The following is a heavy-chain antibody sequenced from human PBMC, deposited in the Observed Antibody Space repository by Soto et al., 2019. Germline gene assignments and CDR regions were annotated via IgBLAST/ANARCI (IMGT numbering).Heavy chain of an antibody. D-gene: IGHD3-3*01. CDR3: DVGVGGPTAIGY. CDR2: INSDGSST. V-gene: IGHV3-74*01. CDR1: GFTFSSYW. J-gene: IGHJ4*02. Sequence: EVQLVESGGGLVQPGGSLRLSCAASGFTFSSYWMHWVRQAPGKGLVWVSRINSDGSSTSYAESVKGRFTISRENRKHTLYLEMNSLGAEDTAVYYCDVGVGGPTAIGYWGQGTLVTVSS.